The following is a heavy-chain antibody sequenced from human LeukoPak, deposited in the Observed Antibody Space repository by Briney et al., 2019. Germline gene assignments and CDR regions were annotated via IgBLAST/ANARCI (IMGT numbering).Heavy chain of an antibody. CDR3: ARGGGPSIAARVNYYYYVDV. J-gene: IGHJ6*03. Sequence: SETLSLTCTVSGGSISSGSYYWSWIRQPAGKGLEWIGRIYTSGSTNYNPSLKSRVTISVDTSKNQFSLKLSSVTAADTAVYYCARGGGPSIAARVNYYYYVDVWGKGTTVTVSS. D-gene: IGHD6-6*01. V-gene: IGHV4-61*02. CDR2: IYTSGST. CDR1: GGSISSGSYY.